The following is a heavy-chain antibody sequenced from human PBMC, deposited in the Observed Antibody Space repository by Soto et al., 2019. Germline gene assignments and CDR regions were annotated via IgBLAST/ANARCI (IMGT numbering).Heavy chain of an antibody. CDR2: ISSNGGST. J-gene: IGHJ4*02. CDR1: GFTFSSYA. V-gene: IGHV3-64*01. D-gene: IGHD5-12*01. Sequence: EVQLVESGGGLVQPGGSLRLSCAGSGFTFSSYAMHWVRQAPGKGLEYVSVISSNGGSTYYANSVKGRFTISRDKSKNTLYLQMGSLRAEDMAVYYCARTSGYAFDYWGQGTLVTVSS. CDR3: ARTSGYAFDY.